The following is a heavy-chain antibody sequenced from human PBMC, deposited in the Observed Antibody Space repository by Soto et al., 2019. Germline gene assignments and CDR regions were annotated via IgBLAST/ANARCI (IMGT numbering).Heavy chain of an antibody. D-gene: IGHD3-22*01. Sequence: QVQLQESGPGLVKPSQTLSLTCTVSGGSISSGGYCWSCIRQHPGTGLEWIGYIYDSGNTYYNPYLKSRVPISEDTSTNQFSLKLSSVTAADTAVYYCARTLTTRHYYDSSGHSRFDHWGQGTLVTVSS. CDR1: GGSISSGGYC. J-gene: IGHJ5*02. V-gene: IGHV4-31*03. CDR3: ARTLTTRHYYDSSGHSRFDH. CDR2: IYDSGNT.